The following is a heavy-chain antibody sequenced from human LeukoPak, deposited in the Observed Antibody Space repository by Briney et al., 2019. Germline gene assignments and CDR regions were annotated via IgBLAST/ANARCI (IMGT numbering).Heavy chain of an antibody. CDR3: ASGQPPRYYYDSSVDY. CDR1: GFTFSDYY. V-gene: IGHV3-11*01. Sequence: NAGGSLRLSCAASGFTFSDYYMSWIRQAPGKGLEWVSYISSSGSTIYYADSVKGRFTISRDNAKNSLYLQMNSLRAEDTAVYYCASGQPPRYYYDSSVDYWGQGTLVTVSS. D-gene: IGHD3-22*01. J-gene: IGHJ4*02. CDR2: ISSSGSTI.